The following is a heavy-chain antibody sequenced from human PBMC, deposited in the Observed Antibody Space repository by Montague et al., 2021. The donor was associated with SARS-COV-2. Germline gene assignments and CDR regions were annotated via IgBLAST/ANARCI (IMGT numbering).Heavy chain of an antibody. CDR3: ARENSGCFFRRCSRYGMDV. V-gene: IGHV4-4*02. Sequence: SETLSLTCAVSGGSISSSNWWSWVRQPPGKGLEWIGEIYHSGSTNYNPSLKSRVTISVDKSKNQFSLKLSSVTAADTAVYYCARENSGCFFRRCSRYGMDVWGQGTTVTVSS. D-gene: IGHD6-19*01. J-gene: IGHJ6*02. CDR1: GGSISSSNW. CDR2: IYHSGST.